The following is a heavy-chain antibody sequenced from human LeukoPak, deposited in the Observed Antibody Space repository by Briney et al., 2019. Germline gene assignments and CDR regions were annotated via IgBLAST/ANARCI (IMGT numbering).Heavy chain of an antibody. CDR1: GYISTSYY. CDR3: AKDLRWDHPGFDP. J-gene: IGHJ5*02. Sequence: ASVTASCKASGYISTSYYMHWVRQAPGQGLEWMGIINPGGGSTSYAQKFQDRVTMTRDTSTSTVYMELSSLRSDDTAVYYCAKDLRWDHPGFDPWGQGTLVIVSS. D-gene: IGHD4-23*01. CDR2: INPGGGST. V-gene: IGHV1-46*01.